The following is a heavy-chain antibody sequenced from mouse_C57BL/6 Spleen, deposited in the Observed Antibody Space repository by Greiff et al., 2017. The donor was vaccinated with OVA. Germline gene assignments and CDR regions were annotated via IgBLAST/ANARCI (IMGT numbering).Heavy chain of an antibody. J-gene: IGHJ1*03. Sequence: QVQLQQPGTELVKPGASVKLSCKASGYTFTSYWMHWVKQRPGQGLEWIGNINPSNGGTNYNEKFKSKATLTVDKSSSTAYMQLSSLTSEDSAVYYCARGSGNYLYWYFDVWGTGTTVTVSS. V-gene: IGHV1-53*01. CDR1: GYTFTSYW. CDR2: INPSNGGT. D-gene: IGHD2-1*01. CDR3: ARGSGNYLYWYFDV.